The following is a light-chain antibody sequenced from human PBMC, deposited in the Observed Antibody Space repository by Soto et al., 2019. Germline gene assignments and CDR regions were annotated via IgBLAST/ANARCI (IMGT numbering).Light chain of an antibody. V-gene: IGLV7-43*01. Sequence: QAVVTQEHSLTVSPGGTVTLTCASSTGAVTSGYYPNWFQQKPGQAPRALIYNTSNKHSWTPARFSGSLLGGKAALTLSGVQPEDEAEYFCLLYYGAAGVFGGGTKVTVL. CDR3: LLYYGAAGV. CDR2: NTS. J-gene: IGLJ2*01. CDR1: TGAVTSGYY.